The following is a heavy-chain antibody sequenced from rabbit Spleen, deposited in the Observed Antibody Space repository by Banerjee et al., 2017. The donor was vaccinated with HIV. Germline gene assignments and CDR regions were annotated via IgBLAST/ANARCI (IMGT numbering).Heavy chain of an antibody. CDR1: GFTINGSH. CDR3: VRTPGNIFGDVL. Sequence: QSLEESGGDLVKPGTSLTLSCTASGFTINGSHMGWVRQAPGKGLEWIGDVAVGSNTYYANWVNGRFTISSNTNQNTVDLQMNSLTAADTATYFCVRTPGNIFGDVLWGPGTLVTVS. CDR2: VAVGSNT. D-gene: IGHD2-1*01. J-gene: IGHJ4*01. V-gene: IGHV1S28*01.